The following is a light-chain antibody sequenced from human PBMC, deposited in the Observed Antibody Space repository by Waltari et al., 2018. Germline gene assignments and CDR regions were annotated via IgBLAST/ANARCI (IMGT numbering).Light chain of an antibody. CDR1: SSDVGSSNH. V-gene: IGLV2-23*01. CDR3: CSYADSSTLV. J-gene: IGLJ3*02. CDR2: AGS. Sequence: QSALTPPASVSGFPGQSITIPCTGASSDVGSSNHFSWYQQYPGKAPKLMIYAGSKRPSGVSNRLSGSKSGNTASLTISGLQAEDEADYYCCSYADSSTLVFGGGTKLTVL.